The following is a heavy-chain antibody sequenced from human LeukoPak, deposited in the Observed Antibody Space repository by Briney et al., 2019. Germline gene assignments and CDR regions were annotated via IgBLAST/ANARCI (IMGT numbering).Heavy chain of an antibody. D-gene: IGHD3-3*01. CDR2: IKQDGSEK. CDR1: GFTFRSYW. Sequence: GGSLRLSCAASGFTFRSYWMSWVRQAPGKGLEWVANIKQDGSEKYYVDSAKGRFIMSRDNAKNSLVLQMNSLRAEDTAMYYCARGVDQGVERLPGAFDIWGQGTMVTVSS. V-gene: IGHV3-7*01. CDR3: ARGVDQGVERLPGAFDI. J-gene: IGHJ3*02.